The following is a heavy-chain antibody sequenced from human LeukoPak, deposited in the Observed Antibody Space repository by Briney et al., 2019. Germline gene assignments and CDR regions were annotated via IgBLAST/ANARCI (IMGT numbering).Heavy chain of an antibody. CDR2: MSHSGSS. CDR3: ARDRAGATSFDY. Sequence: PSETLSLTCTVSGYSISSGYYWGWIRQPPGEGLEWIGSMSHSGSSFYNPSLKSRVTIILGTSKNQFSLRLTSVTAADTAVYYCARDRAGATSFDYWSQGSLVTVSS. V-gene: IGHV4-38-2*02. D-gene: IGHD1-26*01. CDR1: GYSISSGYY. J-gene: IGHJ4*02.